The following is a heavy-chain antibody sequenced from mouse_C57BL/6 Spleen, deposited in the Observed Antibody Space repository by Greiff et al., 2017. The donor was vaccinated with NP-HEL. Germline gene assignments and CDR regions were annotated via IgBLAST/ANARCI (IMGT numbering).Heavy chain of an antibody. J-gene: IGHJ3*01. V-gene: IGHV1-66*01. Sequence: QVQLQQSGPELVKPGASVKISCKASGYSFTSYYIHWVKQRPGQGLEWIGWIYPGSGNTKYNEKFTGKATLTADTSSSTAYMQLSSLTSEDSAVYYCARGDYGYDGFAYWGQGTLVTVSA. CDR1: GYSFTSYY. CDR3: ARGDYGYDGFAY. CDR2: IYPGSGNT. D-gene: IGHD2-2*01.